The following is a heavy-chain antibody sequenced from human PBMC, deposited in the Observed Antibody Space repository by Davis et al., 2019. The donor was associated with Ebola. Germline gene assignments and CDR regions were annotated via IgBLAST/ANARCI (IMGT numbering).Heavy chain of an antibody. J-gene: IGHJ4*02. V-gene: IGHV3-66*01. CDR2: IYSGGST. Sequence: GESLKISCAASGFTVSSNYMSWVRQAPGKGLEWVSVIYSGGSTYYADSVKGRFTISRDNSKNTLYLQMNSLRAEDMAVYYCASEGDYWGQGTLVTVSS. CDR1: GFTVSSNY. CDR3: ASEGDY.